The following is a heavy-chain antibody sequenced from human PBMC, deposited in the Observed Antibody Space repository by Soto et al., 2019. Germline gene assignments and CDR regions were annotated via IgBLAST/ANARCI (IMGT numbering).Heavy chain of an antibody. CDR2: IYYSGST. CDR1: DDSIKSDEYY. J-gene: IGHJ5*02. D-gene: IGHD2-15*01. CDR3: ARPNCSGGSCYSYWFDP. V-gene: IGHV4-39*01. Sequence: SETLSLTSSVSDDSIKSDEYYWGWIRQPPGKGLEWIGSIYYSGSTYYNPSLKSRVTISVDTSKNQFSLKLSSVTAADTAVYYCARPNCSGGSCYSYWFDPWGQGTLVTVSS.